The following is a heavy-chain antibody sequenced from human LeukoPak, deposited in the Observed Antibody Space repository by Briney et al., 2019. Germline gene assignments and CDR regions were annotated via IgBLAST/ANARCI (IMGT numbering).Heavy chain of an antibody. CDR3: ARGMITFGGVIPSYYMDV. V-gene: IGHV1-2*02. J-gene: IGHJ6*03. CDR2: INPNSGGT. D-gene: IGHD3-16*02. CDR1: GYTFTGYY. Sequence: ASVKVSCKASGYTFTGYYMHWVRQAPGQGLEWMGWINPNSGGTNYAQKFQGRVTMTRDTSISTAYMELSRLRSDDTAVYYCARGMITFGGVIPSYYMDVWGKGTTVTVSS.